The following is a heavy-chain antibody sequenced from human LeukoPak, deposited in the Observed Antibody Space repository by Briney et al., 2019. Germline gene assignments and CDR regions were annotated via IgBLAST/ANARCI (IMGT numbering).Heavy chain of an antibody. CDR1: GFTLISYW. CDR2: IYDGDNT. Sequence: GGSLRLSCAASGFTLISYWMTWVRQAPGKGLEWVSVIYDGDNTAYADSVKGRFTISRDNAKNSLYLQMNSLRAEDTAVYYCAELGITMIGGVWGKGTTVTISS. D-gene: IGHD3-10*02. CDR3: AELGITMIGGV. V-gene: IGHV3-66*01. J-gene: IGHJ6*04.